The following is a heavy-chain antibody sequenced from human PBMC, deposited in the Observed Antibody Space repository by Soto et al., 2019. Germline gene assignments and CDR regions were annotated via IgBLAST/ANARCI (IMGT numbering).Heavy chain of an antibody. CDR2: IYHSGST. CDR1: GGSISSSNW. J-gene: IGHJ4*02. CDR3: ARRYSSGWYIDPPGGFDY. Sequence: PSETLSLTCAVSGGSISSSNWWSWVRQPPGKGLEWIGEIYHSGSTNYNPSLKSRVTISVDKSKNQFSLKLSSVTAADTAVYYCARRYSSGWYIDPPGGFDYWGQGTLVTVSS. D-gene: IGHD6-19*01. V-gene: IGHV4-4*02.